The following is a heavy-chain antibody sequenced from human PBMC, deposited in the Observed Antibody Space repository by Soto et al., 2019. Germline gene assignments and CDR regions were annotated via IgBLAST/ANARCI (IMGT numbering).Heavy chain of an antibody. CDR2: IYNTVRT. CDR3: ARNASGRYFDY. V-gene: IGHV4-38-2*02. D-gene: IGHD6-19*01. CDR1: SFSINSRHY. J-gene: IGHJ4*02. Sequence: PSESLSLTCSVSSFSINSRHYWGWIRQPPGKGLEWIASIYNTVRTHYNPSVKSRAPISLYTSQTHFSLRLNSLPAADTAIHYCARNASGRYFDYWGPGRLVTVSS.